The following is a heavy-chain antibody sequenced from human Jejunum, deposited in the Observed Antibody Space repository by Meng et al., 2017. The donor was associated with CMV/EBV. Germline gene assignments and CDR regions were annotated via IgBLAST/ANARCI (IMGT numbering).Heavy chain of an antibody. Sequence: FSLSTSEMGVGWIRQAPGKALEFLALIYGDGDKRYSPSLHTRLTITKDTPKNQVFLTMTNMDPVDTATYYCAHSYCSAGTCYSFFYWGQGTLVTVSS. D-gene: IGHD2-15*01. CDR1: FSLSTSEMG. V-gene: IGHV2-5*02. J-gene: IGHJ4*02. CDR2: IYGDGDK. CDR3: AHSYCSAGTCYSFFY.